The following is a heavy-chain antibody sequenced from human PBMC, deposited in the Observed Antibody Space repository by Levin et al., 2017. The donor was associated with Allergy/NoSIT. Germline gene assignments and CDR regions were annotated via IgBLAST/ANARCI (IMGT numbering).Heavy chain of an antibody. CDR2: ISSSSSTI. D-gene: IGHD3-22*01. V-gene: IGHV3-48*02. CDR3: ARDIYYYDSSGYYVY. J-gene: IGHJ4*02. CDR1: GFTFSSYS. Sequence: GESLKISCAASGFTFSSYSMNWVRQAPGKGLEWVSYISSSSSTIYYADSVKGRFTISRDNAKNSLYLQMNSLRDEDTAVYYCARDIYYYDSSGYYVYWGQGTLVTVSS.